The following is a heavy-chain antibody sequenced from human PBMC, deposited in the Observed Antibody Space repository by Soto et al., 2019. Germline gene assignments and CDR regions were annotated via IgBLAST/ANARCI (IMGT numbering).Heavy chain of an antibody. CDR3: ARSPEATVTAFDY. CDR2: IFYSGST. V-gene: IGHV4-31*03. D-gene: IGHD4-17*01. CDR1: GGSISSGGYY. Sequence: QVQLQESGPGLVKPSQTLSLTCTVSGGSISSGGYYWSWIRQHPGKGLEWFGYIFYSGSTYYNPSLPSRVTISGDTSKTQFSLKLGSVTAADTAVYYCARSPEATVTAFDYWGQGTLVTVSS. J-gene: IGHJ4*02.